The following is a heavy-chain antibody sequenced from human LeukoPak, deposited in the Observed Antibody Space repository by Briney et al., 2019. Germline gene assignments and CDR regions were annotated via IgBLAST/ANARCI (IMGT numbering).Heavy chain of an antibody. CDR2: ISSSSISI. CDR3: ARDLRPYSSSWYFDP. CDR1: GFTFSSFG. D-gene: IGHD6-13*01. J-gene: IGHJ5*02. V-gene: IGHV3-48*02. Sequence: PGGSLRLSCAASGFTFSSFGMNWVRQAPGKGLEWVSYISSSSISIYYADSVKGRFTISRDNAKNSLYLQMNSLRDEDTAVYYCARDLRPYSSSWYFDPWGQGTLVTVSS.